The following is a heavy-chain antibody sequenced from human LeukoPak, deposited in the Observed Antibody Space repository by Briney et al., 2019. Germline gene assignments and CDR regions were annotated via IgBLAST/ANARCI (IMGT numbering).Heavy chain of an antibody. V-gene: IGHV4-39*07. Sequence: SETLSLTCTVSGGSISSSSYYWGWIRQPPGKGLEWIGSIYYSGSTYYNPSLKGRVTISVDTSKNQLSLKLSSVTAADTAVYYCARVAGIAAAGNYYYMDVWGKGTTVTVSS. CDR2: IYYSGST. D-gene: IGHD6-13*01. J-gene: IGHJ6*03. CDR3: ARVAGIAAAGNYYYMDV. CDR1: GGSISSSSYY.